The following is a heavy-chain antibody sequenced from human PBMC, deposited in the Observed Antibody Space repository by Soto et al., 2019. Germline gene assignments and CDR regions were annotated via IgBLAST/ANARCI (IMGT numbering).Heavy chain of an antibody. Sequence: QVQLVQSGAEVKQPGSSVQVSCKASGGGNLRDYRTTWVRQAPGQGLEWLGGIIPKLGSAHYAQNLQGRVTITADESTSTVYRELRRLRSEDTAVYYCARGGYGYYFGAVYWGQGTPVTVSS. D-gene: IGHD5-12*01. CDR1: GGGNLRDYR. CDR2: IIPKLGSA. J-gene: IGHJ4*02. V-gene: IGHV1-69*01. CDR3: ARGGYGYYFGAVY.